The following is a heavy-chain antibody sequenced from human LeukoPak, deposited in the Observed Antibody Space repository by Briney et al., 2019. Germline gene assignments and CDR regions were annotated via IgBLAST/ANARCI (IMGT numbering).Heavy chain of an antibody. D-gene: IGHD1-26*01. CDR2: ISGTGGST. Sequence: PGGSLRLSCAASGFTFSSYGMIWVRQAPGKGLEWVSLISGTGGSTYYADSVKGRFTISRDNSKNTLYLQMNSLRAEDTAVYYCAKDYDPLVGVHRWGDGSDPWGQGTLVTVSS. V-gene: IGHV3-23*01. CDR3: AKDYDPLVGVHRWGDGSDP. J-gene: IGHJ5*02. CDR1: GFTFSSYG.